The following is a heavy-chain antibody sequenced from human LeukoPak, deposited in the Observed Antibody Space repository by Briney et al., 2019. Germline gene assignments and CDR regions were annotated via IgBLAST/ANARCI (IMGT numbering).Heavy chain of an antibody. V-gene: IGHV3-30*17. CDR3: ASTLPSDSSGYYYVGYFDY. CDR1: RFTFSSYA. J-gene: IGHJ4*02. Sequence: GRSLRLSCAASRFTFSSYAMHWVRQAPGKGLEWVAIISHDGDNKFYADSVKGRFTISRDNSKNTLYLQMNSLRAEDTAVYYCASTLPSDSSGYYYVGYFDYRGQGTLVTVSS. D-gene: IGHD3-22*01. CDR2: ISHDGDNK.